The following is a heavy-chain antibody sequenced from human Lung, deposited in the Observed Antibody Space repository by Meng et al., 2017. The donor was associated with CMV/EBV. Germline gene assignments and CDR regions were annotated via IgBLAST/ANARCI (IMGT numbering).Heavy chain of an antibody. D-gene: IGHD1-14*01. Sequence: SCKASGGSFSSYTFSWVRQAPGQGLEWMGEIIPMFGTVNSAQKFQGRVTMTTDTSTSTAYMELRSLRSDDTAVYYCGRGAGANWFDPWGQGTLVTVSS. CDR1: GGSFSSYT. J-gene: IGHJ5*02. CDR3: GRGAGANWFDP. V-gene: IGHV1-69*05. CDR2: IIPMFGTV.